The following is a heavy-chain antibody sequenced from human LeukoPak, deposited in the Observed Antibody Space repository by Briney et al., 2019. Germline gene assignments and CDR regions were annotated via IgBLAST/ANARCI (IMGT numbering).Heavy chain of an antibody. J-gene: IGHJ6*02. V-gene: IGHV4-39*07. D-gene: IGHD4-17*01. CDR3: ARDEAPVYGDYSPVVFYYYYGMDV. Sequence: SETLSLTCTVSGGSINDNDYYWGWIRQPPGKGWDGTGNIFYTGDTYSNPSLKRRVTISVDTSKNQFSLQLSSVTAADTAVYYCARDEAPVYGDYSPVVFYYYYGMDVWGQGTTVTVSS. CDR2: IFYTGDT. CDR1: GGSINDNDYY.